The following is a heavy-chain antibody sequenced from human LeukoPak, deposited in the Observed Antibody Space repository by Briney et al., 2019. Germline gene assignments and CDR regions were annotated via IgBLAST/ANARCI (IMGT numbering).Heavy chain of an antibody. CDR3: ATNPSISVGAKYYYYMDV. D-gene: IGHD1-26*01. J-gene: IGHJ6*03. Sequence: ASVKVSCKASGYTFTSYYIYWVRQAPGQGLEWMGIINPSGGSTTYAQKFRGRLTMTRDTSISTAYMELSRLRSDDTAVYYCATNPSISVGAKYYYYMDVWGKGTTVTVSS. CDR2: INPSGGST. V-gene: IGHV1-46*01. CDR1: GYTFTSYY.